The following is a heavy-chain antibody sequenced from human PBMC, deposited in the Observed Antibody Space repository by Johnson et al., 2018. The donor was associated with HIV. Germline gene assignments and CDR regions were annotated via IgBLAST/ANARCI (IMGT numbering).Heavy chain of an antibody. J-gene: IGHJ3*02. CDR3: ARLPSGYSRDAFDI. V-gene: IGHV3-66*03. D-gene: IGHD5-18*01. Sequence: VQLVESGGGLIQPGGSLRLSCAASGFTVSSNYMSWVRQAPGKGLEWVSVIYSGGSTYYADSVKGRFTISRDNSKNTLYLQMNSLRAEDTALYYCARLPSGYSRDAFDIWGQGTMVTVSS. CDR2: IYSGGST. CDR1: GFTVSSNY.